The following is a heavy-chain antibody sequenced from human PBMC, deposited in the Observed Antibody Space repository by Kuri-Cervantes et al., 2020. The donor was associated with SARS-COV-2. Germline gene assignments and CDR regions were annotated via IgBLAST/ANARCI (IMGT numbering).Heavy chain of an antibody. D-gene: IGHD3-22*01. V-gene: IGHV3-15*01. CDR1: GFTFSNAW. J-gene: IGHJ4*02. CDR2: IKSKTDGGTT. CDR3: TTDSYYYDSSGYYSKLYDFDY. Sequence: GGSLRLSCAASGFTFSNAWMSWVRQAPGKGLEWVGRIKSKTDGGTTDYAAPVKGRFTTSRDDSKNTLYLQMNSLKTEDTAVYYCTTDSYYYDSSGYYSKLYDFDYWGQGTLVTVSS.